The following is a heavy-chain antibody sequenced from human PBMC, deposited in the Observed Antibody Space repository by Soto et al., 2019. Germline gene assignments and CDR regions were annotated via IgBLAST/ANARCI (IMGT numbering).Heavy chain of an antibody. CDR2: ISGSGGST. J-gene: IGHJ4*02. CDR3: AKDRGDTNSYDSRGYYFDY. Sequence: GGSLRLSCAASGFTFSSYAMSWVRQAPGKGLEWVSAISGSGGSTSYADSVKGRFTISRDNSKNTLYLQMNSLRAEDTAVYYCAKDRGDTNSYDSRGYYFDYWGQGTLVTVSS. CDR1: GFTFSSYA. D-gene: IGHD3-22*01. V-gene: IGHV3-23*01.